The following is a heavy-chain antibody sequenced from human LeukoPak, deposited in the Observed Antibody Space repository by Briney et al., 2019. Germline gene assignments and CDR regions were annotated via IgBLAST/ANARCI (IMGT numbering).Heavy chain of an antibody. V-gene: IGHV3-21*01. CDR2: ISSSSSYI. J-gene: IGHJ3*02. CDR3: ARDSPVVVVAHDAFDI. D-gene: IGHD2-15*01. CDR1: GFTFSSYS. Sequence: ETGGSLRLSCAASGFTFSSYSMNWVRQAPGKGLEWVSSISSSSSYIYYADSVKGRFTISRDNAKNSLYLQMNSLRAEDTAVYYCARDSPVVVVAHDAFDIWGQGTMVTVSS.